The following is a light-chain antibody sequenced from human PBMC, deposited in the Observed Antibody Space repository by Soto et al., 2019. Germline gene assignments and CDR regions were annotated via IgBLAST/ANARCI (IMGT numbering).Light chain of an antibody. V-gene: IGKV1-33*01. CDR1: QDIKNY. Sequence: DLQMTQSPSSLSASVGDRVTITCQASQDIKNYLSWYQQKPGKSPKLLIYDASNLQTGVPSRFIGSGSGTDFTFTISSLQPEDIERYFCQQYDDIPLTFGGGTKVEIK. CDR2: DAS. J-gene: IGKJ4*01. CDR3: QQYDDIPLT.